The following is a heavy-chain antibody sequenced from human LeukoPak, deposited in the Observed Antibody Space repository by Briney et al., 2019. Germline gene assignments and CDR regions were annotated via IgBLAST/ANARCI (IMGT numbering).Heavy chain of an antibody. D-gene: IGHD3-10*01. CDR1: GFTFSSYA. CDR3: AGSGSGSYYTAGDFDY. J-gene: IGHJ4*02. Sequence: GGSLRLSCAASGFTFSSYAMSWVRQAPGKGLEWVSAISGSGGSTYYADSVKGRFTISRDNSKNTLYLQMNSLRAEDTAVYYCAGSGSGSYYTAGDFDYWGQRTLVTVSS. CDR2: ISGSGGST. V-gene: IGHV3-23*01.